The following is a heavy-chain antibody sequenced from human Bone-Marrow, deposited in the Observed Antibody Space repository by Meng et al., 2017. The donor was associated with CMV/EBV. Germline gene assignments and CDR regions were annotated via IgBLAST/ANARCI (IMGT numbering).Heavy chain of an antibody. CDR1: GFTFSRYW. Sequence: GGSLRLSCAASGFTFSRYWMSWVRQAPGKGLEWVANIKQDGNEKYYMDSVKGRFTISRDNAKNSLYLQMNSLRAEDTAVYYCARDPQVVPYGMDVWGQGTTVTVS. J-gene: IGHJ6*02. CDR2: IKQDGNEK. D-gene: IGHD6-13*01. V-gene: IGHV3-7*01. CDR3: ARDPQVVPYGMDV.